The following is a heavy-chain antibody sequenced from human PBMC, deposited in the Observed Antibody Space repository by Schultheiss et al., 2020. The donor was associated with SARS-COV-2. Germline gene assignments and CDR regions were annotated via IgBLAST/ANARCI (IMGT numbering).Heavy chain of an antibody. CDR1: GYTFTSYG. CDR3: APSLRGYSGYVYGMDV. J-gene: IGHJ6*02. CDR2: INPNSGGT. V-gene: IGHV1-2*02. Sequence: ASVKVSCKASGYTFTSYGISWVRQAPGQGLEWMGWINPNSGGTNYAQKFQGRVTMTRDTSISTAYMELSRLRSDDTAVYYCAPSLRGYSGYVYGMDVWGQGTTVTVSS. D-gene: IGHD5-12*01.